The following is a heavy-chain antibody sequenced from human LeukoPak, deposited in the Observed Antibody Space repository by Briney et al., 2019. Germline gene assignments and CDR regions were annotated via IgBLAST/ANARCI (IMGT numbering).Heavy chain of an antibody. CDR3: AGASEQLDAFDI. Sequence: ASVTVSFKASGYTFTIYGISWVRQAPGQGVEWMGWISAYNGNTNYAQKLQGRGTITTDTSTSTAYMELRSLRSDDTAVYYCAGASEQLDAFDIWGQGTVVTVSS. J-gene: IGHJ3*02. CDR2: ISAYNGNT. CDR1: GYTFTIYG. V-gene: IGHV1-18*01. D-gene: IGHD6-6*01.